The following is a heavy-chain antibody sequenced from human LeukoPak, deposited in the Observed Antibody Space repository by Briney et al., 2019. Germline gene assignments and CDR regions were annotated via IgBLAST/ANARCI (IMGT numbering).Heavy chain of an antibody. Sequence: PSETLSLTCTVSGGSISSYYWSWIRRPPGKGLEWIGYIYYSGSTNYNPSLKSRVTISVDTSKNQFSLKLSSVTAADTAVYYCARLRFYGSWFDPWGQGTLVTVSS. CDR1: GGSISSYY. CDR2: IYYSGST. D-gene: IGHD1-26*01. V-gene: IGHV4-59*08. CDR3: ARLRFYGSWFDP. J-gene: IGHJ5*02.